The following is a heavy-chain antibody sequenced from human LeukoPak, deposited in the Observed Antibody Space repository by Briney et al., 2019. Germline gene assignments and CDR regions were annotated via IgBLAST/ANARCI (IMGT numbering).Heavy chain of an antibody. CDR3: ARGITGTTSIDY. J-gene: IGHJ4*02. D-gene: IGHD1-20*01. V-gene: IGHV3-30*03. CDR2: ISYDGSNK. CDR1: GFTFSSYG. Sequence: GGSLRLSCAASGFTFSSYGMHWVRQAPGKGLEWVALISYDGSNKYYADSVKGRFTISRDNSKNTLYLQMNSLRAEDTAVYYCARGITGTTSIDYWGQGTLVTVSS.